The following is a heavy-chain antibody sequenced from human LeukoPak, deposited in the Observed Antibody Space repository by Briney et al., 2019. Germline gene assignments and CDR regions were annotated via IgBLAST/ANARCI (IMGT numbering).Heavy chain of an antibody. CDR2: INHSGST. D-gene: IGHD3-3*01. Sequence: PSETLSLTCAVYDGSFNNYYWSWIRQPPGTGLEWIGEINHSGSTKYNPSLKSRVTISVDTSKNQFSLKLTPATAADTAVYYCARGTGFGVVFNYYQYYMDVWGKGTTVTVSS. CDR1: DGSFNNYY. J-gene: IGHJ6*03. CDR3: ARGTGFGVVFNYYQYYMDV. V-gene: IGHV4-34*01.